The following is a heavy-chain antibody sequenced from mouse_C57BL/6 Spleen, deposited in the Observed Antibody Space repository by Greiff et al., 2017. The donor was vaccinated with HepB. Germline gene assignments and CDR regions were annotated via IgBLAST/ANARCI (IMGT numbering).Heavy chain of an antibody. V-gene: IGHV5-6*02. CDR1: GFTFSSYG. J-gene: IGHJ2*01. Sequence: DVKLVESGGDLVKPGGSLKLSCAASGFTFSSYGMSWVRQTPDKRLEWVATISSGGSYTYYPDSVKGRFTISRDNAKNTLYLQMSSLKSEDTAMYYCARQYGSDYFDYWGQGTTLTVSS. CDR3: ARQYGSDYFDY. CDR2: ISSGGSYT. D-gene: IGHD1-1*01.